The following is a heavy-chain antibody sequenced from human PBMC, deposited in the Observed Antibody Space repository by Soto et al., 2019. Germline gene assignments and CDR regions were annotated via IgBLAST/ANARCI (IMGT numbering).Heavy chain of an antibody. J-gene: IGHJ4*02. Sequence: EVQLVESGGGLIQPGGSLRLSCAVSGFTVSNNYMSWVRQAPGKGLEGVSRINSDGSSTTYADSVKGRFTISRDNAKNTLYLQMNSLRAEDTAVYYCARGDSWSGYYDYWGQGTLVTVSS. D-gene: IGHD3-3*01. CDR2: INSDGSST. CDR1: GFTVSNNY. V-gene: IGHV3-74*02. CDR3: ARGDSWSGYYDY.